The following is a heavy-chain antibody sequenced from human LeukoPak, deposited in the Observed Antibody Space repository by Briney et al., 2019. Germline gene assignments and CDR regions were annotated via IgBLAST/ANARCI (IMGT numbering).Heavy chain of an antibody. Sequence: GRSLRLSCAASGFTFSSYAMHSVRQAPNNGLEWVASILYDGINKYYADSVKGRFTISTDNSKNTLYLQMNSLRAEDTAVYYCARVLEAYYYGSGSYYKYFDYWGQGTLVTVSS. J-gene: IGHJ4*02. CDR2: ILYDGINK. D-gene: IGHD3-10*01. CDR1: GFTFSSYA. CDR3: ARVLEAYYYGSGSYYKYFDY. V-gene: IGHV3-30-3*01.